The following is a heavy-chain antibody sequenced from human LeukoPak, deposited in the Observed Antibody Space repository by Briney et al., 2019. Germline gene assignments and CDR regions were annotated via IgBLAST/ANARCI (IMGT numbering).Heavy chain of an antibody. CDR3: ARDLDYYDSSGTLGY. CDR1: GGSISSYY. V-gene: IGHV4-4*07. Sequence: SETLSLTCTVSGGSISSYYWSWIRQPAGKGLEWIGRIYTSGSTNYNPSLKSRVTMSVDTSKNQFSLKLSSVTAADTAVCYCARDLDYYDSSGTLGYWGQGTLVTVSS. CDR2: IYTSGST. J-gene: IGHJ4*02. D-gene: IGHD3-22*01.